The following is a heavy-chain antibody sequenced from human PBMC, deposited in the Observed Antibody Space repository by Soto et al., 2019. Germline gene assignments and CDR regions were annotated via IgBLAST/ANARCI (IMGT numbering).Heavy chain of an antibody. D-gene: IGHD4-17*01. V-gene: IGHV3-11*01. Sequence: QVQLVESGGGLVEPGGSLRLSCAASGFTFSDYYMTWIRQAPGKGLEWVSYISSSGSTIYYADSVKGRFTISRDNAKNSLYLQMNSLRADDTAVYYCARDGTPPRYGDDYFDYWGQGTLVTVSS. CDR1: GFTFSDYY. CDR3: ARDGTPPRYGDDYFDY. CDR2: ISSSGSTI. J-gene: IGHJ4*02.